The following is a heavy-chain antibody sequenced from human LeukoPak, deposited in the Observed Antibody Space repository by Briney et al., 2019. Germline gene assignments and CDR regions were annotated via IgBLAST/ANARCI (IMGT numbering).Heavy chain of an antibody. CDR1: GGSISSGGYY. V-gene: IGHV4-39*01. Sequence: SETLSLTCTVSGGSISSGGYYWSWIRQHPGKGLEWIGSIYYSGSTYYNPSLKSRVTISVDTSKNQFSLKLSSVTAADTAVYYCARQNLIGYYFDYWGQGTLVTVSS. CDR2: IYYSGST. J-gene: IGHJ4*02. CDR3: ARQNLIGYYFDY.